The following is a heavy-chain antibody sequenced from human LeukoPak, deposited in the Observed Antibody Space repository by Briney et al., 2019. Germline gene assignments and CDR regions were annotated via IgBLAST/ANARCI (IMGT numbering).Heavy chain of an antibody. CDR1: GFTFSSYA. V-gene: IGHV3-23*01. CDR2: ISGSGGST. CDR3: TTDPYYDILTGSSGYFDY. D-gene: IGHD3-9*01. J-gene: IGHJ4*02. Sequence: PGGSLRLSCAASGFTFSSYAMSWVRQAPGRGLEWVSGISGSGGSTYYADSVKGRFTISRDNSKNTLYLQMNSLKTEDTAVYYCTTDPYYDILTGSSGYFDYWGQGTLVTVSS.